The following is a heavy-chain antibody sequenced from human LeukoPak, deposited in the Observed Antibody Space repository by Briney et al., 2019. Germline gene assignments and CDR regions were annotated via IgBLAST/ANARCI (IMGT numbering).Heavy chain of an antibody. V-gene: IGHV1-8*03. J-gene: IGHJ4*02. CDR3: ASSSSSPPFADY. CDR1: GYTFTSYD. D-gene: IGHD6-13*01. Sequence: GASVKVSCKASGYTFTSYDINWVRQATGQGLEWMGWMNPNSGNTGYAQKFQGRVTITRNTSISTAYMELSSLRSDDTAVYYCASSSSSPPFADYWGQGTLVTVSS. CDR2: MNPNSGNT.